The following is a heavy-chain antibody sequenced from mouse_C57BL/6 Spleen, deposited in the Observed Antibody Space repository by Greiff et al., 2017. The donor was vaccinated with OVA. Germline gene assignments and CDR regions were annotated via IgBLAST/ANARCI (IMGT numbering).Heavy chain of an antibody. CDR3: TRGGDYDGPWFAY. CDR1: GYTFTDYE. D-gene: IGHD2-4*01. Sequence: QVQLKESGAELVRPGASVTLSCKASGYTFTDYEMHWVKQTPVHGLEWIGAIDPETGGTAYNQKFKGKAILTADKSSSTAYMELRSLTSEDSAVYYCTRGGDYDGPWFAYWGQGTLVTVSA. V-gene: IGHV1-15*01. CDR2: IDPETGGT. J-gene: IGHJ3*01.